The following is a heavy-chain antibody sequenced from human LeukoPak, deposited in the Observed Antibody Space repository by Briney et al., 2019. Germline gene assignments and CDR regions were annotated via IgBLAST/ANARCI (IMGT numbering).Heavy chain of an antibody. Sequence: GSLRLSCAASGFTFSSYSMNWVRQAPGKGLEWVSAISGSGGSTYYADSVKGRFTISRDNSKNTLYLQMNSLRAEDTAVYYCAKMPSPRVSGELLSFDYWGQGTLVTVSS. CDR2: ISGSGGST. D-gene: IGHD3-10*02. J-gene: IGHJ4*02. CDR3: AKMPSPRVSGELLSFDY. V-gene: IGHV3-23*01. CDR1: GFTFSSYS.